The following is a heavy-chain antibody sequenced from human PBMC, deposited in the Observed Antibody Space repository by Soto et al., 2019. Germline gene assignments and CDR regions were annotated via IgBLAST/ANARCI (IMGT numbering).Heavy chain of an antibody. J-gene: IGHJ4*02. CDR1: GFTIRNNY. V-gene: IGHV3-53*01. D-gene: IGHD4-4*01. CDR2: IYSDGST. Sequence: GGSLRLSCAASGFTIRNNYMNWVRQAPGKGLEWVSVIYSDGSTGYADSVKGRFTTSRDNSKNTLFLQMNSLRAEDTAVYYCAKAGYDYSNLIDHWGQGTLVTVS. CDR3: AKAGYDYSNLIDH.